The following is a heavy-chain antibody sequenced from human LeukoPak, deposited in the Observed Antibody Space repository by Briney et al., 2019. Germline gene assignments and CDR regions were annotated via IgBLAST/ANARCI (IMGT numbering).Heavy chain of an antibody. CDR3: ARDRRRGIAAVRAASAGMDV. CDR1: GYTFTNLD. J-gene: IGHJ6*02. CDR2: MSPNSGDT. D-gene: IGHD6-13*01. V-gene: IGHV1-8*01. Sequence: ASVKVSCKTSGYTFTNLDINWLRQAPGQGLEWMGWMSPNSGDTGYAQKFQGRVSMTRDTSISTAYMELSRLRSDDTAVYYCARDRRRGIAAVRAASAGMDVWGQGTTVTVSS.